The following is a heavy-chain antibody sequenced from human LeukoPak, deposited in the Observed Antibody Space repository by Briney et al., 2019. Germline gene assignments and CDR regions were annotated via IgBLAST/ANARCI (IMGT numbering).Heavy chain of an antibody. V-gene: IGHV4-4*07. Sequence: SETLSLTCTVSGGSISSYYWSWIRQPAGKGVVWIGRIYTSGSTNYNPSLKSRVTMSVDTSKNQFSLKLSSVTAADTAVYYCARDHGGRSTAMVLHDYYGMDVWGQGTTVTVSS. D-gene: IGHD5-18*01. CDR1: GGSISSYY. CDR2: IYTSGST. CDR3: ARDHGGRSTAMVLHDYYGMDV. J-gene: IGHJ6*02.